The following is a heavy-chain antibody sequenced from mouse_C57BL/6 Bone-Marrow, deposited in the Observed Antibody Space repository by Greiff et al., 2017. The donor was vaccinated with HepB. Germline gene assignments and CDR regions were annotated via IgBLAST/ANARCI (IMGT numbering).Heavy chain of an antibody. CDR3: AREGSTVVGAMDY. J-gene: IGHJ4*01. V-gene: IGHV1-76*01. CDR2: IYPGSGNT. Sequence: QVQLQQSGPELVRPGASVKLSCKASGYTFTDYYINWVKQRPGQGLEWIARIYPGSGNTYYNEKFKGKATLTAEKSSSTAYMQLSSLTSEDSAVYFCAREGSTVVGAMDYWGQGTSVTVSS. D-gene: IGHD1-1*01. CDR1: GYTFTDYY.